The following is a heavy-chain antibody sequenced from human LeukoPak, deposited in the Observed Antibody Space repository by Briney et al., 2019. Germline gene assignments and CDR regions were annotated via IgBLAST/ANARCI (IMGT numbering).Heavy chain of an antibody. CDR1: GFIFSDYY. V-gene: IGHV3-11*04. J-gene: IGHJ6*03. D-gene: IGHD3-3*01. Sequence: PGGSLRLSCAASGFIFSDYYMNWIRQAPGKGLEWVSYISSSGSTIYYADSVKGRFTISRDNAKNSLNLQMNSLRAEDTAVYYCARSGYVYYDMDVWCKGTTVTVSS. CDR3: ARSGYVYYDMDV. CDR2: ISSSGSTI.